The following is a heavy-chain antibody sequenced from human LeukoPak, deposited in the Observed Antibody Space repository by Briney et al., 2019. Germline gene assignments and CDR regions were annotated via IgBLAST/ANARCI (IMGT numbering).Heavy chain of an antibody. CDR1: GYTFTGYY. Sequence: GASVKVSCKASGYTFTGYYMHWVRQAPGQGLEWMGWINPNSGGTNYAQKFQGRVAMTRDTSISTAYMDLSRLRSDDTAVYYCARGGGYSSLRRPFDYWGQGTLVTVSS. V-gene: IGHV1-2*02. CDR2: INPNSGGT. D-gene: IGHD6-13*01. J-gene: IGHJ4*02. CDR3: ARGGGYSSLRRPFDY.